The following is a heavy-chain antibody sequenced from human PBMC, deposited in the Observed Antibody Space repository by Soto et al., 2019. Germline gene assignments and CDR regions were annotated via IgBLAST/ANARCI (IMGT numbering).Heavy chain of an antibody. D-gene: IGHD6-13*01. Sequence: HSQTLSLTCAISGDSVSSNSAAWNWIRQSPSRGLEWLGRTYYRSKWYNDYAVSVKSRITINPDTSKNQFSLQLNSVTPEDTAVYYCARDQGSSWGYYYGMDVWGQGTTVTVSS. V-gene: IGHV6-1*01. J-gene: IGHJ6*02. CDR2: TYYRSKWYN. CDR1: GDSVSSNSAA. CDR3: ARDQGSSWGYYYGMDV.